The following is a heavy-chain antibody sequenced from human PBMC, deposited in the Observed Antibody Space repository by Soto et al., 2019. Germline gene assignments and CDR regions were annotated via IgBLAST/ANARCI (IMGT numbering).Heavy chain of an antibody. CDR2: INPSIVTT. D-gene: IGHD6-6*01. CDR3: AREERREVTRPRKWWFDP. CDR1: GYSFTGNY. V-gene: IGHV1-2*02. J-gene: IGHJ5*02. Sequence: GASVKVSCKASGYSFTGNYLHWVRQAPGRGPEWMGWINPSIVTTKYSQNFQGRVTMTRDTDFNTAFMELTSLTSDDTAVYYCAREERREVTRPRKWWFDPWGQGTLVTVSS.